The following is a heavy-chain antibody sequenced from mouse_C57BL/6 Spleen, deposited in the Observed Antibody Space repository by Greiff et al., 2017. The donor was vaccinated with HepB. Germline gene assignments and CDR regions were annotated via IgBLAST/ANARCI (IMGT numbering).Heavy chain of an antibody. D-gene: IGHD1-1*01. CDR1: GYTFTDYY. Sequence: EVQLQQSGPVLVKPGASVKMSCKASGYTFTDYYMNWVKQSHGKSLEWIGVINPYNGGTSYNQKFKGKATLTVDKSSSTAYMQLSSLTSEDSAVYYCAREGGYYYGSSPFAYWGQGTLVTVSA. CDR2: INPYNGGT. J-gene: IGHJ3*01. V-gene: IGHV1-19*01. CDR3: AREGGYYYGSSPFAY.